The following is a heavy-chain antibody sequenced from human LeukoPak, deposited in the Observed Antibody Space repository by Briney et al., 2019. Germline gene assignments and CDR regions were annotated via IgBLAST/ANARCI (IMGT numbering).Heavy chain of an antibody. V-gene: IGHV3-30*18. CDR2: ISYDGSNK. CDR3: AKEVTYGGAAFDV. Sequence: GGSLRLSCAASGFTFSSYGMHWVRQAPGKGLEWVAVISYDGSNKYYADSVKGRFTISRDDAKSSLYLQMNSLRVEDTAVYYCAKEVTYGGAAFDVWGQGTTVTVSS. D-gene: IGHD3-10*01. CDR1: GFTFSSYG. J-gene: IGHJ3*01.